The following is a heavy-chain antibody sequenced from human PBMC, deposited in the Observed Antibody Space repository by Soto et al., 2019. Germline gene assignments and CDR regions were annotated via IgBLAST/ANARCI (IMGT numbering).Heavy chain of an antibody. CDR2: IWYDGSNK. J-gene: IGHJ6*02. D-gene: IGHD2-2*01. CDR1: GFTFSSYG. CDR3: ARGTLGYCSSTSCYDPAYYYYGMDV. V-gene: IGHV3-33*01. Sequence: PGGSLRLSCAASGFTFSSYGMHWVRQAPGKGLEWVAVIWYDGSNKYYADSVKGRFTISRDNSKNTLYLQMNSLRAEDTAVYYCARGTLGYCSSTSCYDPAYYYYGMDVWGQGTTVTVSS.